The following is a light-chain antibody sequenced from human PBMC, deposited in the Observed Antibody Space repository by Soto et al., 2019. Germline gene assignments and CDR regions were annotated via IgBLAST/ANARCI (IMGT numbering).Light chain of an antibody. CDR3: AAWDGSLQTWV. Sequence: QSVLTQPPSASGTPGQRVTIPCSGSSSNIGSNIVNWYQQLPGTAPKILIYTNNQRPSGVPDRFSDSKSGTSASLAISGLQSEDEADYYCAAWDGSLQTWVFGGGTKLTVL. J-gene: IGLJ3*02. CDR2: TNN. CDR1: SSNIGSNI. V-gene: IGLV1-44*01.